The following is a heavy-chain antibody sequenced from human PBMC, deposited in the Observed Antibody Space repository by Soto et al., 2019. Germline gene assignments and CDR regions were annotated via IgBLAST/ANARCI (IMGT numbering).Heavy chain of an antibody. Sequence: PSETLSLTCTVSGGSISSSSYYWGWIRQPPGKGLEWIGSIYYSGSTYYNPSLKSRVTISVDTSKNQFSLKLSSVTAADTAVYYCARHERRDGYNLFDYWGQGTLVTVSS. D-gene: IGHD5-12*01. CDR1: GGSISSSSYY. CDR2: IYYSGST. J-gene: IGHJ4*02. V-gene: IGHV4-39*01. CDR3: ARHERRDGYNLFDY.